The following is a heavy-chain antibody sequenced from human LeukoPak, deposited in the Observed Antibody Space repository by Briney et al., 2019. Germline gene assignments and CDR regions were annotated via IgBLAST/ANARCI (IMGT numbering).Heavy chain of an antibody. D-gene: IGHD4-17*01. CDR2: IFGSGDST. Sequence: GGSLRLSCTASAFTFSSYAMSWVRQAPGKGLEWVSIIFGSGDSTFYADSVKGRFTIFRDNSKNSLYLQMNSLRAEDTAVYYCARDADYGDYAASYWGQGTLVTVSS. CDR1: AFTFSSYA. V-gene: IGHV3-23*01. CDR3: ARDADYGDYAASY. J-gene: IGHJ4*02.